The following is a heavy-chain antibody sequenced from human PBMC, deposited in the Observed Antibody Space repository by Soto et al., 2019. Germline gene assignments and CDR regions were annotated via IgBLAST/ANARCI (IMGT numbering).Heavy chain of an antibody. CDR3: ARDAYYDFWFCLSHYYYYYMDF. Sequence: GGSLRLSCAASGFTLSSYWMHWVRQAPGKGLVWVSRINSDGSSTSYADSVKGRFTISRDNAKNTLYLQMNSLRAEDTAVYYCARDAYYDFWFCLSHYYYYYMDFWGKGTTVTVSS. D-gene: IGHD3-3*01. J-gene: IGHJ6*03. V-gene: IGHV3-74*01. CDR1: GFTLSSYW. CDR2: INSDGSST.